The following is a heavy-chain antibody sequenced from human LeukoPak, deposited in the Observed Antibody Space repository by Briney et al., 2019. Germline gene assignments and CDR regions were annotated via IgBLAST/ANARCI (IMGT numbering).Heavy chain of an antibody. J-gene: IGHJ4*02. CDR3: AKEGSSAWVPDF. Sequence: PGGSLRLSCAASASGFNFSNYGMQWVRQAPGKGLEWVAFIRYYGSHKYYADSVKGRFTISRDNSKNTLYLQMNSLRTEDTGVYYCAKEGSSAWVPDFWGQGTLVTVSS. V-gene: IGHV3-30*02. CDR2: IRYYGSHK. CDR1: GFNFSNYG. D-gene: IGHD6-19*01.